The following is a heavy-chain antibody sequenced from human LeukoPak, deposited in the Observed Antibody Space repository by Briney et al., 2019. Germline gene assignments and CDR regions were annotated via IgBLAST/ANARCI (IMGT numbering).Heavy chain of an antibody. CDR1: GGSISTSNYY. V-gene: IGHV4-61*05. CDR2: IYYSGST. D-gene: IGHD3-10*01. J-gene: IGHJ5*02. Sequence: PSETLSLTCTVSGGSISTSNYYWGWIRQPPGKGLEWIGYIYYSGSTNYNPSLKSRVTISVDTSKNQFSLKLSSVTAADTAVYYCARVGPGSGSYRWFDPWGQGTLVTVSS. CDR3: ARVGPGSGSYRWFDP.